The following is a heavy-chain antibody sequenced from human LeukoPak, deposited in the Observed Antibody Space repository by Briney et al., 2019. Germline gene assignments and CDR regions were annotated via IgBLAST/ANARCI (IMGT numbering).Heavy chain of an antibody. CDR2: IGTGSSYQ. D-gene: IGHD6-13*01. J-gene: IGHJ4*02. V-gene: IGHV3-21*01. CDR3: ASGVIIATAGSLDY. CDR1: GFTFSSYS. Sequence: GGSLRLSCAASGFTFSSYSMNWVRQAPGKGLEWVSSIGTGSSYQNYVDSVRGRFTISRDNAKNSLYLQMNSLRAEDTAVYYCASGVIIATAGSLDYWGQGTLVTVSS.